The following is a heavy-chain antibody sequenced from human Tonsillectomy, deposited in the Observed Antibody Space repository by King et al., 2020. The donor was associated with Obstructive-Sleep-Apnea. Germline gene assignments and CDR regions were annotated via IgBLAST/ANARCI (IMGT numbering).Heavy chain of an antibody. D-gene: IGHD6-13*01. Sequence: VQLVESGGGLVQPGGSLRLSCAASGFTFSSYAMSWVRQAPGKGLEWVSSISVSGGGTYYAVSVKGRFTISRDNSKNTLYLQMNSLRAEDTAVYYCAKRVIAAAGMREFDYWGQGTLVTVSS. CDR3: AKRVIAAAGMREFDY. V-gene: IGHV3-23*04. CDR1: GFTFSSYA. J-gene: IGHJ4*02. CDR2: ISVSGGGT.